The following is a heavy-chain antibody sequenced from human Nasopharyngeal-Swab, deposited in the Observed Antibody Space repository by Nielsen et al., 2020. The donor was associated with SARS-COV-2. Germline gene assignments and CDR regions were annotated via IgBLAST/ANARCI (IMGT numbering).Heavy chain of an antibody. D-gene: IGHD3-10*01. CDR2: IYGSGST. CDR1: GDSIASGGYS. V-gene: IGHV4-30-2*06. J-gene: IGHJ4*02. CDR3: ARENFGFDY. Sequence: SETLSLTCAVSGDSIASGGYSWTWIRQSPRRGLEWIGYIYGSGSTYYNPSLKSRVTISVDRSKNQFSLKLSSVTAADTALYYCARENFGFDYWGQGILVTVSS.